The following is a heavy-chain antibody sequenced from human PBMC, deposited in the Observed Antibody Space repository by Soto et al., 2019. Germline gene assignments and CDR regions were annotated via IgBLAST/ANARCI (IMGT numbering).Heavy chain of an antibody. CDR2: ISAYNGDT. CDR1: GYTFTNYG. CDR3: ARVRQLVGYCYYYMDV. J-gene: IGHJ6*03. Sequence: QVPLLKSGAEVKKPGASVKVSCKASGYTFTNYGITWVRQAPGQGLEWMGWISAYNGDTHYTQRLQGRVTMTTDTSTSTAYMELRGLRSDDTAVYYCARVRQLVGYCYYYMDVWGKGTTVTVSS. V-gene: IGHV1-18*01. D-gene: IGHD6-6*01.